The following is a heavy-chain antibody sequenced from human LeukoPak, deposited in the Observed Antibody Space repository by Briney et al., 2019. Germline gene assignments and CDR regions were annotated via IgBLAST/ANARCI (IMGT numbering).Heavy chain of an antibody. Sequence: RAGGSLRLSCAASGSTFSSYWMHWVRKAPGKGLVWVSRINSDGSSTTYADSVKGRFTISRDNAKNTLYLQMNSLRAEDTAVYYCASSGIAVAGTRYFDYWGQGTLVTVSS. J-gene: IGHJ4*02. D-gene: IGHD6-19*01. CDR3: ASSGIAVAGTRYFDY. CDR2: INSDGSST. V-gene: IGHV3-74*01. CDR1: GSTFSSYW.